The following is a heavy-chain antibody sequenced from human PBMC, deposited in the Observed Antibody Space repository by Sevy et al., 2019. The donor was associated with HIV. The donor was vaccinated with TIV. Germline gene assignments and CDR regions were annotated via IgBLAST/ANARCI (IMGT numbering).Heavy chain of an antibody. CDR2: IRSKAYGGTA. V-gene: IGHV3-49*03. J-gene: IGHJ6*03. CDR1: GFTFGDFA. CDR3: TRGPRRSGSDPSFYYYMDV. Sequence: GGCLRLSCTTSGFTFGDFAMSWFRQAPGKGLEWVGFIRSKAYGGTAEYAASVKGRFTISRDDSKSITYLQMNSLKTEDTAVYYCTRGPRRSGSDPSFYYYMDVWGRGATVTVSS. D-gene: IGHD3-3*01.